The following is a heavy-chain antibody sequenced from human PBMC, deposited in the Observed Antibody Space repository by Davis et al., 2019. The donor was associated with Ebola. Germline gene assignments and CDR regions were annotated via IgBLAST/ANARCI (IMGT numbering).Heavy chain of an antibody. CDR2: IYYIGST. J-gene: IGHJ4*02. CDR3: ARGYSSTWFGRDFDY. D-gene: IGHD6-13*01. CDR1: GGSISSDDYY. V-gene: IGHV4-30-4*01. Sequence: PSETLSLTCTVSGGSISSDDYYWTWLRQTPGQGLEWIGYIYYIGSTFYNPSLKSRATISVDTSKNQFSLKLRYVTAADTAVYYCARGYSSTWFGRDFDYWGQGILVSVSS.